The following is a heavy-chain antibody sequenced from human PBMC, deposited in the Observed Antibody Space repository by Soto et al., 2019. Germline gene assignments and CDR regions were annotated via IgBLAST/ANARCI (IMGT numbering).Heavy chain of an antibody. J-gene: IGHJ3*02. CDR1: GFTFDDYA. V-gene: IGHV3-9*01. CDR2: ISWNSGSI. CDR3: AKEATLPALDAFDI. Sequence: DVQLVESGGGLVKPGRSLRLSCAASGFTFDDYAMHWVRQAPGKGLEWVLGISWNSGSICYADSVKGRFTISRDHAKNSLELEINRPRDDDAALYSWAKEATLPALDAFDIWGQGTMVTVSS. D-gene: IGHD2-15*01.